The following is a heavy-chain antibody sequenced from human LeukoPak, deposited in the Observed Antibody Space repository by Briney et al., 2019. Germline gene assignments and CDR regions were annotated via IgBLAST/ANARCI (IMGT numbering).Heavy chain of an antibody. V-gene: IGHV3-30*18. J-gene: IGHJ4*02. CDR2: ISSDATTT. CDR1: GFTVSSNY. CDR3: AKVPAPTLTIFGVVTPYYFDY. Sequence: GGSLRLSCAASGFTVSSNYMSWVRQAPGKGLEWVAVISSDATTTYYADSVKGRFTLSRDNSKNTLYLQMNSLRAEDTAVYYCAKVPAPTLTIFGVVTPYYFDYWGQGTLVTVSS. D-gene: IGHD3-3*01.